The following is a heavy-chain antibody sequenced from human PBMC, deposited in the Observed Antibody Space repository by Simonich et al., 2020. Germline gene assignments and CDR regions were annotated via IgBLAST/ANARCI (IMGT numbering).Heavy chain of an antibody. V-gene: IGHV4-38-2*01. D-gene: IGHD6-13*01. Sequence: QVQLQESGPGLVKPSETLSLTCAVSGYSISSGYYWGWIRQPPGKGQEWIGSIYHSGSTYYNPSLKSRVTISVDTSKNQFSLKLSSVTAADTAVYYCARVGYSNYYYYGMDVWGQGTTVTVSS. CDR2: IYHSGST. CDR3: ARVGYSNYYYYGMDV. J-gene: IGHJ6*02. CDR1: GYSISSGYY.